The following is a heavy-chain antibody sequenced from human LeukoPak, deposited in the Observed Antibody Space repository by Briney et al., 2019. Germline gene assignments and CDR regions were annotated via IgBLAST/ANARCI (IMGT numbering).Heavy chain of an antibody. CDR2: IYTSGST. V-gene: IGHV4-4*07. CDR3: ARETTGLARYFDY. Sequence: SETLSLTCTVSGNPISSYYWSWIRQPAGKGLEWIGRIYTSGSTNYNPSLKSRVTMSVDTSKNQFSLNLSSVTAADTAFYYCARETTGLARYFDYWGQGTLVTVSS. J-gene: IGHJ4*02. D-gene: IGHD4-11*01. CDR1: GNPISSYY.